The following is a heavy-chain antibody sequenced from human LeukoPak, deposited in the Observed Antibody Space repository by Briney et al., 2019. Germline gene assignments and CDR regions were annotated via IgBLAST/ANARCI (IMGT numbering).Heavy chain of an antibody. CDR3: ARDPGDDLVVPGDP. CDR2: INTNTGNP. Sequence: WASVKVSCKASGYTFTSYGISWVRQAPGQGLEWMGWINTNTGNPTYAQGFTGRFVFSLDTSVSTTYLQISSLKAEDTAVYYCARDPGDDLVVPGDPWGQGTLVTVSS. CDR1: GYTFTSYG. J-gene: IGHJ5*02. D-gene: IGHD2-2*01. V-gene: IGHV7-4-1*02.